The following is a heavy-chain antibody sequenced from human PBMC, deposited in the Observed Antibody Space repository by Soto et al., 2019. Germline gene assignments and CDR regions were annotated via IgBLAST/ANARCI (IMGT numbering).Heavy chain of an antibody. Sequence: LRLSCAASGFTFSSYEMNWVRQAPGKGLEWVSYISSSGSTIYYADSVKGRFTISRDNAKNSLYLQMNSLRAEDTAIYYCVKQAHGWGGVALGDGGQGTQVTVSS. D-gene: IGHD3-16*01. CDR3: VKQAHGWGGVALGD. CDR1: GFTFSSYE. J-gene: IGHJ4*02. CDR2: ISSSGSTI. V-gene: IGHV3-48*03.